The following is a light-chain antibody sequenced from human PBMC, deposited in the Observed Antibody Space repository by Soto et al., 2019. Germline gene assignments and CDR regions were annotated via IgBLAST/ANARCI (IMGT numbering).Light chain of an antibody. V-gene: IGKV3-15*01. CDR2: GAS. CDR1: QSVSSN. CDR3: QQYNNWPWT. Sequence: EIVMTQSPVTLSVSPGERATLSCRASQSVSSNLAWHQQKPGQAPRLLIYGASTRATGISARFSGSGSGTEFTLTISSLLSEDFAVYYWQQYNNWPWTFGEGTKVEI. J-gene: IGKJ1*01.